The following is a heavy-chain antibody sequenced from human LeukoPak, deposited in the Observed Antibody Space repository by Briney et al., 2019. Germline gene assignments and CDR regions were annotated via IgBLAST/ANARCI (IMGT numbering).Heavy chain of an antibody. CDR1: GGTFSSYA. CDR3: ARDSGLWFGELDYYYYYYMDV. CDR2: IIPIFGTA. V-gene: IGHV1-69*13. J-gene: IGHJ6*03. D-gene: IGHD3-10*01. Sequence: SVKVSCKASGGTFSSYAISWVRQAPGQGLEWMGGIIPIFGTANYAQKFQGRVTITADESTSTAYMGLSSLRSEDTAVYYCARDSGLWFGELDYYYYYYMDVWGKGTTVTISS.